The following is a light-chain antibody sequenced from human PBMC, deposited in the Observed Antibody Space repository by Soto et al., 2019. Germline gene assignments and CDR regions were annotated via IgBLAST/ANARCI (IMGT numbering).Light chain of an antibody. Sequence: AIQMTQSPSSLSASVGDRVTITCRASQGIRNDLGWYQQKPGKAPKLLMFDVSRLQSGVPSRFSGSGSGTDFTLTISSLQPEDFGTYYCLQDYNYPWTFGQGIKVEIK. CDR3: LQDYNYPWT. V-gene: IGKV1-6*01. CDR1: QGIRND. CDR2: DVS. J-gene: IGKJ1*01.